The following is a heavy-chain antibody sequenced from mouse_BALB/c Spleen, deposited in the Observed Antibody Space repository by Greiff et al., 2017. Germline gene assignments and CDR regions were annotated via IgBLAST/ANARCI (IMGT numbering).Heavy chain of an antibody. CDR2: ISSGSSTI. Sequence: EVKLVESGGGLVQPGGSRKLSCAASGFTFSSFGMHWVRQAPEKGLEWVAYISSGSSTIYYADTVKGRFTISRDNPKNTLFLQMTSLRSEDTAMYYCARWVIYYGYDGYAMDYWGQGTSVTVSS. J-gene: IGHJ4*01. D-gene: IGHD2-2*01. CDR1: GFTFSSFG. V-gene: IGHV5-17*02. CDR3: ARWVIYYGYDGYAMDY.